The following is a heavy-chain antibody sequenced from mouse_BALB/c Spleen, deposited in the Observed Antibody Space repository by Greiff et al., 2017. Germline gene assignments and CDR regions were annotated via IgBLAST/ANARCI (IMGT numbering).Heavy chain of an antibody. D-gene: IGHD1-1*01. CDR3: ARYGTTVVGDY. CDR1: GFTFSSFG. Sequence: EVQVVESGGGLVQPGGSRKLSCAASGFTFSSFGMHWVRQAPEKGLEWVAYISSGSSTIYYADTVKGRFTISRDNPKNTLFLQMTSLRSEDTAMYYCARYGTTVVGDYWGQGTTLTVSS. V-gene: IGHV5-17*02. CDR2: ISSGSSTI. J-gene: IGHJ2*01.